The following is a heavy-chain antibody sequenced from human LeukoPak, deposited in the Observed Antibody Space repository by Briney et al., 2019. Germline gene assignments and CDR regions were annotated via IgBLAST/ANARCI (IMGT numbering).Heavy chain of an antibody. J-gene: IGHJ4*02. CDR1: GFTFSSYA. CDR3: AKDLGSGWYSPFDY. Sequence: GGSLRLSCAASGFTFSSYAMSWVRQAPGKGLEWVSAISGSGGSTYYADSVKGRFTISRDNSKTTLYLQMSSLRAEDTAVYYCAKDLGSGWYSPFDYWGQGTLVTVSS. V-gene: IGHV3-23*01. CDR2: ISGSGGST. D-gene: IGHD6-19*01.